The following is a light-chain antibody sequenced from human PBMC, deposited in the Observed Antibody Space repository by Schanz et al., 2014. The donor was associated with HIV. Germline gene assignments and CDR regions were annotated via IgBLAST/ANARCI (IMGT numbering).Light chain of an antibody. Sequence: EILMTQSPATLSVSPGERATLSCRASQSLSSNLAWYQQKPGQAPRLLIYDASNRATGIPARFSGSGSGTDFTLTISSLEPEDFALYYCQQRSNWPPMYTFGQGTKLEIK. CDR1: QSLSSN. V-gene: IGKV3-11*01. J-gene: IGKJ2*01. CDR3: QQRSNWPPMYT. CDR2: DAS.